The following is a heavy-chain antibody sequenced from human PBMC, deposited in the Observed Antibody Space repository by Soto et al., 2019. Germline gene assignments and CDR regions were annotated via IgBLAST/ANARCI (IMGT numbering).Heavy chain of an antibody. D-gene: IGHD1-26*01. Sequence: EVQLLESGGGLVQPGGSLRLSCAASGFTFSSYAMSWVRQAPGKGLEWVSAISGSGGSTYYADSVKGRFTISRDNSKNPLDLQMISLRAEDTAVYYCAKDDVGAVSCYSYGMDVWGQGTTVTVSS. J-gene: IGHJ6*02. CDR3: AKDDVGAVSCYSYGMDV. V-gene: IGHV3-23*01. CDR2: ISGSGGST. CDR1: GFTFSSYA.